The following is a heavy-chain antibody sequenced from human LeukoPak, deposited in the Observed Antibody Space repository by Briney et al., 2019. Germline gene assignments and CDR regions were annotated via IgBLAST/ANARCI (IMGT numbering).Heavy chain of an antibody. CDR3: ARDLLWFGELLQPDY. CDR2: INGGSSSI. CDR1: GFTFSRYS. V-gene: IGHV3-48*04. J-gene: IGHJ4*02. D-gene: IGHD3-10*01. Sequence: GGSLRLSCAASGFTFSRYSMNWVRQAPGKGPEWLSHINGGSSSICYADSVKGRFTISRDNAKNSLYLQMNSLRAEDTAVYYCARDLLWFGELLQPDYWGQGTLVTVSS.